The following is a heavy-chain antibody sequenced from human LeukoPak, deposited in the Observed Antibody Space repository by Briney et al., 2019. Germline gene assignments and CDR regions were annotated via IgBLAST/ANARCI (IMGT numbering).Heavy chain of an antibody. CDR2: ISYDGSNK. CDR1: GFTFSSYP. D-gene: IGHD4-17*01. V-gene: IGHV3-30-3*01. Sequence: HPGGSLRLSCAASGFTFSSYPMHWVRQAPGKGLEWVTLISYDGSNKYYTASVKGRFTISRDNSKNTLYLQMNSLRAEDTAVYYCARSSLTTVTTAYYWGQGTLVTVSS. CDR3: ARSSLTTVTTAYY. J-gene: IGHJ4*02.